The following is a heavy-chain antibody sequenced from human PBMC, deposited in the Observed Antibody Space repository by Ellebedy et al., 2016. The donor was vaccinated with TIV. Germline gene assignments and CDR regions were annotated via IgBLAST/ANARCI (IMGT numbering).Heavy chain of an antibody. J-gene: IGHJ4*02. Sequence: SETLSLXCTVSGGSLSSYYWSWIRQPAGKGPEWIGRIYTSGSTNYNPSLKSRVTMSVDTSKNQFSLKLSSVTAADTAVYYCARVAHDYGLGSFDYWGQGTLVTVSS. D-gene: IGHD4-17*01. CDR3: ARVAHDYGLGSFDY. CDR1: GGSLSSYY. V-gene: IGHV4-4*07. CDR2: IYTSGST.